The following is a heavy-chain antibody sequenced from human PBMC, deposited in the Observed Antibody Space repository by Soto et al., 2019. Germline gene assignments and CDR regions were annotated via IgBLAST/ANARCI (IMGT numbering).Heavy chain of an antibody. CDR1: GFTFSSSA. D-gene: IGHD3-10*01. CDR2: VSGSGYNT. V-gene: IGHV3-23*01. CDR3: AAWGDPYYYIDV. Sequence: EVQLLESGGGLVQPGGSLRLSCAASGFTFSSSAMSWVRQPPGKGLEWVSAVSGSGYNTYYADSVKGRFAISRDNAKNTLYLEMNSVRVEDTAVYYCAAWGDPYYYIDVWGKGTTVTVSS. J-gene: IGHJ6*03.